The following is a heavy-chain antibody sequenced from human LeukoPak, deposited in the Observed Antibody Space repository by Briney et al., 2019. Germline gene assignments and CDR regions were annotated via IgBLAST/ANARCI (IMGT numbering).Heavy chain of an antibody. CDR1: GGSISSSSYY. CDR2: IYYSGST. J-gene: IGHJ4*02. CDR3: AREIKYYPSRQVIDY. Sequence: SETLSLTCTVSGGSISSSSYYWGWIRQPPGKGLEWIGSIYYSGSTYYNPSLKSRVTISVDTSKNQFSLKLSSVTAADTAVYYCAREIKYYPSRQVIDYWGQGTLVTVSS. V-gene: IGHV4-39*07. D-gene: IGHD3-10*01.